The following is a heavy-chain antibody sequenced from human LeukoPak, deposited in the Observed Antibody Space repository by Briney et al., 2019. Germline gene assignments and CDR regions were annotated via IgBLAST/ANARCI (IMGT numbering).Heavy chain of an antibody. CDR2: VYHSGYT. CDR3: TRDRLGASYNYPDY. Sequence: SETLSLTCNVSGYSINSGYYWGWIRQPPGKGLEWIGSVYHSGYTYYNPSLKSRVTISVDTTKNQLSLRLSSVTAADTAVYYCTRDRLGASYNYPDYWGQGTLVTVSS. CDR1: GYSINSGYY. J-gene: IGHJ4*02. V-gene: IGHV4-38-2*02. D-gene: IGHD3-16*01.